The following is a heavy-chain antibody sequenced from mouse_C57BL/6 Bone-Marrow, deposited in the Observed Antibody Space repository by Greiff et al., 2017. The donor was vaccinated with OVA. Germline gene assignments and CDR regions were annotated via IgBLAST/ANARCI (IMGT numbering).Heavy chain of an antibody. CDR3: ARPPTTVVPYFDD. CDR2: IYPRSGNT. D-gene: IGHD1-1*01. V-gene: IGHV1-81*01. Sequence: VKLQESGAELARPGASVKLSCKASGYTFTSYGISWVKQRTGQGLEWIGEIYPRSGNTYYNEKVKGKATLTADKSSSKAYMELRSRTSEDSAIYFLARPPTTVVPYFDDWGQGTTLTVSS. J-gene: IGHJ2*01. CDR1: GYTFTSYG.